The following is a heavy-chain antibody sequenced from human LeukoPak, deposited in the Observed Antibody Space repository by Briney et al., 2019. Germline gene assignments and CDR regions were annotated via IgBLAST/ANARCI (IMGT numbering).Heavy chain of an antibody. D-gene: IGHD2-21*02. Sequence: SETLSLTCTVSGGSISSSSYYWGWIRQPPGRGLEWIGSIYYSGSTYYNPSLKSRVTISVDTSKNQFSLKLSSVTAADTAAFYCARLGVTAAGPQDYWGQGTLVTVSS. V-gene: IGHV4-39*01. CDR1: GGSISSSSYY. CDR2: IYYSGST. J-gene: IGHJ4*02. CDR3: ARLGVTAAGPQDY.